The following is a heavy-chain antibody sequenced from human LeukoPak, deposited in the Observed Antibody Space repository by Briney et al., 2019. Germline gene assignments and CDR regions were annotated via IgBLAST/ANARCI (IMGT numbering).Heavy chain of an antibody. J-gene: IGHJ4*02. CDR3: ARDRGRLRFLEWCFDY. CDR1: GFTFSSYW. D-gene: IGHD3-3*01. CDR2: INSDGSST. Sequence: GGSLRLSCAAAGFTFSSYWMHWVRQAPGKGLVWVSRINSDGSSTSYADSVKGRFTISRDNSKNTLYLQMNSLRAEDTAVYYCARDRGRLRFLEWCFDYWGQGTLVTVSS. V-gene: IGHV3-74*01.